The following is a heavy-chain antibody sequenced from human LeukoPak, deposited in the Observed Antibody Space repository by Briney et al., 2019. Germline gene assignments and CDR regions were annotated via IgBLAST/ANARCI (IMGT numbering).Heavy chain of an antibody. Sequence: GGSLRLSCAASGFTFSSYAMSWVRQAPGKGLVWVSQINSDGSNTKYADSVKGRFTISRDNAKNTLYLQMNSLRAGDTAVYYCLRSGDYGNWGYWGQGTLVTVSS. V-gene: IGHV3-74*03. J-gene: IGHJ4*02. D-gene: IGHD2-21*01. CDR3: LRSGDYGNWGY. CDR1: GFTFSSYA. CDR2: INSDGSNT.